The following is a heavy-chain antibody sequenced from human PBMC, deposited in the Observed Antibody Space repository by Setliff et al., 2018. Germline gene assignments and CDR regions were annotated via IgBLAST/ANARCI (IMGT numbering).Heavy chain of an antibody. CDR1: GGSISSYY. CDR3: ARGRRIYYYYGMDV. J-gene: IGHJ6*02. CDR2: IYYSGST. Sequence: SETLSLTCTVSGGSISSYYWSWIRQPPGKRLEWIGYIYYSGSTNYNPSLESRVTISVDTSKNQFSLKLSSVTAADTAVYYCARGRRIYYYYGMDVWGQGTTVTVSS. V-gene: IGHV4-59*12.